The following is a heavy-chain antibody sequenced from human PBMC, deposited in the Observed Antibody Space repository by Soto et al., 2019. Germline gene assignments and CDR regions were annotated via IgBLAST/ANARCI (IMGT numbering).Heavy chain of an antibody. CDR3: ATDKVAFDM. J-gene: IGHJ3*02. V-gene: IGHV1-2*02. CDR1: GYIFTGYY. CDR2: INTKTGGT. D-gene: IGHD3-9*01. Sequence: ASVKVSCKASGYIFTGYYIQWVRQAPGQGLEWMGWINTKTGGTKYAQKFQGRVTMTRDTSINTAYMEVSRLRSDDTAVYYCATDKVAFDMWGQGTMVTVSS.